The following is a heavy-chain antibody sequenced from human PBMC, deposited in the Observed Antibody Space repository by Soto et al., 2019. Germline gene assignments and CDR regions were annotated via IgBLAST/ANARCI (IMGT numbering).Heavy chain of an antibody. CDR1: GFTFSSYS. D-gene: IGHD3-9*01. Sequence: PGGCPRLSFAASGFTFSSYSMDWVREATWTVLEWVSCISGSSSTIYCADSVKGRLTISRDNAKNSLYLQMNSLRDEHTAVYYCARDPQSYDILTGYYRPYDMDVWGQGAPLPVSS. V-gene: IGHV3-48*02. J-gene: IGHJ6*01. CDR2: ISGSSSTI. CDR3: ARDPQSYDILTGYYRPYDMDV.